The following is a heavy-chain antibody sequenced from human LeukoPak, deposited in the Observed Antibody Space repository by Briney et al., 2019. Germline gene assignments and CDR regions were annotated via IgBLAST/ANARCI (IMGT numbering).Heavy chain of an antibody. D-gene: IGHD3-3*01. Sequence: APVKVSCKASGYTFTSYDINWVRQATGQGLEWMGWMNPNSGNTGYAQKFQGRVTITRNTSISTAYMELSSLRSEDTAVYYCARLSDFWSGSFYYYYYMDVWGKGTTVTVSS. CDR3: ARLSDFWSGSFYYYYYMDV. CDR2: MNPNSGNT. CDR1: GYTFTSYD. J-gene: IGHJ6*03. V-gene: IGHV1-8*03.